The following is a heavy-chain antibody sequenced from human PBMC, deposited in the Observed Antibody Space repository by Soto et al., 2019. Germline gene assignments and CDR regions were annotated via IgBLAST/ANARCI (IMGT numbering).Heavy chain of an antibody. Sequence: KTSETLSLTCAVSGYSIRSGYFWGWIRQPPGKGLEWIGSMYHSGITYYNLSLKSRVTISVDTSKSQLSLKLSSATAADTAVCYCARSMYSTSAQLYYGMDVWGQGTTVTVSS. J-gene: IGHJ6*02. V-gene: IGHV4-38-2*01. CDR3: ARSMYSTSAQLYYGMDV. CDR2: MYHSGIT. D-gene: IGHD6-6*01. CDR1: GYSIRSGYF.